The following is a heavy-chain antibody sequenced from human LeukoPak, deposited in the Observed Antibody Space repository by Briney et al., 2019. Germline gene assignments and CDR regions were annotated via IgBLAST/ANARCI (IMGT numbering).Heavy chain of an antibody. CDR1: GFTFSSYS. CDR3: ARHGIVGATRGHFDY. D-gene: IGHD1-26*01. Sequence: GGSLRLSCAASGFTFSSYSMNWVRQAPGKGLEWVSSISSSSSYIYYADSVKGRFTISRDTAKNSLYLQMNSLRAEDTAVYYCARHGIVGATRGHFDYWGQGTLVTVSS. J-gene: IGHJ4*02. CDR2: ISSSSSYI. V-gene: IGHV3-21*01.